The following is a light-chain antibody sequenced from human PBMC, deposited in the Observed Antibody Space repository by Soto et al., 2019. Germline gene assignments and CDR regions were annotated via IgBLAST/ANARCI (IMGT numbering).Light chain of an antibody. CDR2: AAS. CDR1: QSLSNY. J-gene: IGKJ1*01. Sequence: DIQMPQSPSSLSASVGDRVTITCRARQSLSNYLNWYQQKPGKAPKLLIYAASSMQSGVPSRFSVSESETDFTLTISAPQPDDCATYYGEHSFSPHWTFGKGTKVEV. CDR3: EHSFSPHWT. V-gene: IGKV1-39*01.